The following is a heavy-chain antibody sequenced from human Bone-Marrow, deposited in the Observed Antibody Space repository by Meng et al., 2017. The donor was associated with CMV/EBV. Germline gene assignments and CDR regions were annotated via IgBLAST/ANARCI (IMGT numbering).Heavy chain of an antibody. CDR3: ARSIVVVPAARGFDP. CDR2: INSDGSST. J-gene: IGHJ5*02. Sequence: GESLKISCAASGFTFSSYWMHWVRQAPGKGLVWVSRINSDGSSTSYADSVKGRFTISRDNAKNTLYLQMNSLRAEDTAVYYCARSIVVVPAARGFDPWGQGTLVTVDS. D-gene: IGHD2-2*01. CDR1: GFTFSSYW. V-gene: IGHV3-74*01.